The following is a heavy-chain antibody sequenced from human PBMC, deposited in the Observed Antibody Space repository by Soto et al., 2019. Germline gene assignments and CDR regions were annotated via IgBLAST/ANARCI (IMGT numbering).Heavy chain of an antibody. V-gene: IGHV1-46*01. J-gene: IGHJ4*02. CDR3: ARTPGYTDRNYFDY. CDR1: GYTVTSDY. D-gene: IGHD2-2*02. CDR2: INPSGGST. Sequence: SVEVSLKAAGYTVTSDYVHWVRQTPGQGLEWMGIINPSGGSTTYAQKFQGRLTMTRDTSTSTVYMELSSLRSEDTAMYYCARTPGYTDRNYFDYWGQGTLVTVSS.